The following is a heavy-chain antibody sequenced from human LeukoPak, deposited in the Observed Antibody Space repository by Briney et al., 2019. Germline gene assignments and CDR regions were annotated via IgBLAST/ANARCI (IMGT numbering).Heavy chain of an antibody. J-gene: IGHJ5*02. CDR1: GGSISSYY. V-gene: IGHV4-59*01. D-gene: IGHD3-22*01. CDR2: IYYSGST. CDR3: ARAATYYYDSSGYSTFDP. Sequence: SETLSFTCTVSGGSISSYYWSWIRQPPGKGLEWIGYIYYSGSTNYNPSLKSRVTISVDTSKNQFSLKLSSVTAADTAVYYCARAATYYYDSSGYSTFDPRGQGTLVTVSS.